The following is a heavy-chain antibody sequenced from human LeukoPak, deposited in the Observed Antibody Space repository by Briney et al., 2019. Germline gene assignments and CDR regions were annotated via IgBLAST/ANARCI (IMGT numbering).Heavy chain of an antibody. CDR3: ARGNVVVVAATPRWLDP. CDR2: INPNSGGT. D-gene: IGHD2-15*01. V-gene: IGHV1-2*02. Sequence: ASVKVSYKASGYTFTGYYMHWVRQAPGQGLEWMGWINPNSGGTNYAQKFQGRVTMTRDTSISTAYMELSRLRSDDTAVYYCARGNVVVVAATPRWLDPWGQGTLVTVSS. CDR1: GYTFTGYY. J-gene: IGHJ5*02.